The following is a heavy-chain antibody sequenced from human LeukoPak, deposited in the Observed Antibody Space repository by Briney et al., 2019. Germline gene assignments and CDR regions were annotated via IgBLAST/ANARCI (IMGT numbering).Heavy chain of an antibody. V-gene: IGHV3-21*01. D-gene: IGHD3-10*01. J-gene: IGHJ4*02. CDR1: GFTFSSYS. Sequence: GGSLRLSCAASGFTFSSYSINWVRQAPGKGLEWVSCISHLGSHIYYADSVKGRFTISRDNSKNTLYLQMNSLRAEDTAVYYCAKEGPITMVRGVNYFDYWGQGTLVTVSS. CDR3: AKEGPITMVRGVNYFDY. CDR2: ISHLGSHI.